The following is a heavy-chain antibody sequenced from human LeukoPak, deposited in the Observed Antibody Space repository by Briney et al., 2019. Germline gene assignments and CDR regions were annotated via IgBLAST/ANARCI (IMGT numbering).Heavy chain of an antibody. J-gene: IGHJ5*01. CDR2: IYYSGST. CDR1: GGSISSSSYY. CDR3: ARWARDYGDYWFDS. D-gene: IGHD4-17*01. V-gene: IGHV4-39*01. Sequence: SETLSLTCTVSGGSISSSSYYWGWIRQPPGQGLDWIGNIYYSGSTYYNPSLKSRVTISVDTSKNQFSLKLNSVTAADTAVYFCARWARDYGDYWFDSWGQGTLVTVSS.